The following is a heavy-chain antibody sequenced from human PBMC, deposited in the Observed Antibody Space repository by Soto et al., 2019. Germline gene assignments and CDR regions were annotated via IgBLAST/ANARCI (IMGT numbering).Heavy chain of an antibody. D-gene: IGHD3-22*01. CDR2: ISAYNGNT. J-gene: IGHJ4*02. V-gene: IGHV1-18*01. CDR1: GYTFTSYG. CDR3: ARDLRYRAMIVVAVDY. Sequence: ASVKVSCKASGYTFTSYGISWVRQAPGQGLEWMGWISAYNGNTNYAQKLQGRVTMTTDTSTSTAYMELRSLRSDDTAVYYCARDLRYRAMIVVAVDYWGQGTLVTVSS.